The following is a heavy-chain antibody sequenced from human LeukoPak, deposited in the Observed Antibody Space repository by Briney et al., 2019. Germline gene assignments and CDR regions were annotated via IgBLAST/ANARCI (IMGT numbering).Heavy chain of an antibody. D-gene: IGHD1-1*01. CDR1: GFSFGSYS. V-gene: IGHV3-21*01. J-gene: IGHJ4*02. CDR2: ITGSSSYI. Sequence: GGSLRLSCAASGFSFGSYSMDWLRQAPGKGLEWVSSITGSSSYISYADSVKGRFTISRDNAENSLFLQMTSLRPEDTAVYFCARDRLEGGETFDSWGQGTLVTVSS. CDR3: ARDRLEGGETFDS.